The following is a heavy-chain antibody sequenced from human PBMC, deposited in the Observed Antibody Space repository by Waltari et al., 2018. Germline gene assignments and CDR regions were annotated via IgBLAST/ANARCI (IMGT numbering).Heavy chain of an antibody. D-gene: IGHD3-10*01. Sequence: QVQLQESGPGLVKPSQTLSLTCTVSGGSISSGGYYCSWLRQHPGKGLEWIGYIYYSGSTYYNPSLKSRVTISVDTSKNQFSLKLSSVTAADTAVYYCARSIRGVIGFYYYYYMDVWGKGTTVTVSS. CDR1: GGSISSGGYY. CDR3: ARSIRGVIGFYYYYYMDV. J-gene: IGHJ6*03. CDR2: IYYSGST. V-gene: IGHV4-31*03.